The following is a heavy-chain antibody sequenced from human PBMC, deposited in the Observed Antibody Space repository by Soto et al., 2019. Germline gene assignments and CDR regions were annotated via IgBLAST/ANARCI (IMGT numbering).Heavy chain of an antibody. J-gene: IGHJ5*02. D-gene: IGHD1-26*01. CDR1: GFTFTDYA. V-gene: IGHV1-18*01. Sequence: GASVKVSCKASGFTFTDYAIHWVRQAPGQGLEWMGRINAYNGNTNYAQKLQGRVTMTTDTSTSTAYMELRSLRSDDTAVYYCARVVGALGHWFDPWGQGTLVTVS. CDR2: INAYNGNT. CDR3: ARVVGALGHWFDP.